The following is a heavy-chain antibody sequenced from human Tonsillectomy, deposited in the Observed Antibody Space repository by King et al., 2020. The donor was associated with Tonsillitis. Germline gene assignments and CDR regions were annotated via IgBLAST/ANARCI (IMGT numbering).Heavy chain of an antibody. CDR2: ISGSGGST. CDR1: GFIFNSYA. D-gene: IGHD5/OR15-5a*01. CDR3: AKYSLRFWSFDY. Sequence: VQLVESGGGWVQPGGSLRLSCTASGFIFNSYAMSWVRQAPGKALEWVSGISGSGGSTYYADSVEGRFTISIDNSKNTLYLQMNSLRAEDTAVYYCAKYSLRFWSFDYWGQGTLVTVSS. V-gene: IGHV3-23*04. J-gene: IGHJ4*02.